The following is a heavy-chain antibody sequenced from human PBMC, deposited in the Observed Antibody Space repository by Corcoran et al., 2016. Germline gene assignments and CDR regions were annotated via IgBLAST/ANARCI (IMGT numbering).Heavy chain of an antibody. CDR1: GGSISSYY. Sequence: VQLQESGPGLVKPSETLSLTCTVSGGSISSYYWSWIRQPPGKGLEWIGYIYYSGSTNYNPSLKSRVTISVDTSKNQFSLKLRSVTAADTAVYYCARGDYGSGRWFDPWGQGTLVTVSS. D-gene: IGHD3-10*01. J-gene: IGHJ5*02. V-gene: IGHV4-59*01. CDR3: ARGDYGSGRWFDP. CDR2: IYYSGST.